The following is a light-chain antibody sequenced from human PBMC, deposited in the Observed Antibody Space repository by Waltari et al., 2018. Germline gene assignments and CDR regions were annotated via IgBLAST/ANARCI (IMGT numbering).Light chain of an antibody. CDR3: QTYSSFPFT. CDR1: QSVSSY. J-gene: IGKJ4*01. V-gene: IGKV3-20*01. CDR2: GAS. Sequence: VLLTQSPATLSLSPGERATLSCRASQSVSSYLAWYKQIPGQAPRLLIYGASNRATGIPDRFSVTGSGTHFTLTISSLEPEDFAVYFCQTYSSFPFTFGVGTKVEIE.